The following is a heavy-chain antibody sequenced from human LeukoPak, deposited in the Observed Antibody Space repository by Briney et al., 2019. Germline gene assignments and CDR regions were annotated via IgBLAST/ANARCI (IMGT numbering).Heavy chain of an antibody. CDR3: ARASASSITIKIPDY. V-gene: IGHV3-30*04. Sequence: PGRSLRLSCAASGFTFSSYAMHWVRQAPGKGLEWVAVISYDGSNKYYADSVKGRFTISRDNSKNTLYLQMNSLRAEDTAVYYCARASASSITIKIPDYWGQGTLVTVSS. CDR1: GFTFSSYA. J-gene: IGHJ4*02. D-gene: IGHD3-9*01. CDR2: ISYDGSNK.